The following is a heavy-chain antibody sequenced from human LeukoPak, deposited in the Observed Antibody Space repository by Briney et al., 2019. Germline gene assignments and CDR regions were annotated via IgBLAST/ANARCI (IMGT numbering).Heavy chain of an antibody. Sequence: GGSLRLSCAASGFTFSSYEMNWVRQAPGRGLEWVSYISSSGSTIYYADSVKGRFTIFRYNAKKSLYMKMNSLRAEATAVYYCARSSRELGGYAPWELMPPFDYWGQGTLVTVSS. CDR1: GFTFSSYE. D-gene: IGHD1-7*01. CDR3: ARSSRELGGYAPWELMPPFDY. CDR2: ISSSGSTI. J-gene: IGHJ4*02. V-gene: IGHV3-48*03.